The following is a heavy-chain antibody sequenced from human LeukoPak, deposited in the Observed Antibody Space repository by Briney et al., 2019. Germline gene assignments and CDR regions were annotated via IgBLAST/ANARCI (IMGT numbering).Heavy chain of an antibody. CDR2: IYYTGST. CDR1: GGSISSSSYY. Sequence: PSETLSLTCNVSGGSISSSSYYWGWIRQPPGKGLEWIGSIYYTGSTYYNPSLKSRVTISVDTSKNQLSLKLTSMTAADTAVYYCARGPLCNDVRFFKWLCLKWFDPWGQGILVTVSS. V-gene: IGHV4-39*07. J-gene: IGHJ5*02. CDR3: ARGPLCNDVRFFKWLCLKWFDP. D-gene: IGHD3-3*01.